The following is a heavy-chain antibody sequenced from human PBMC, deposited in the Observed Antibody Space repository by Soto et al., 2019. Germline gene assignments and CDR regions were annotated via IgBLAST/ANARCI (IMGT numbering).Heavy chain of an antibody. V-gene: IGHV3-73*02. CDR1: GFTFSGSA. D-gene: IGHD6-13*01. CDR2: IRSKANSYAT. Sequence: EVQLVESGGGLVQPGGSLKLSCAASGFTFSGSAMHWVRQASGKGLEWVGRIRSKANSYATAYAASVKGRFTISRDDSKNTAYLQMNSLKTEDTAVYYCTRQGSSWLYYYYGMDVWGQGTTVTVSS. CDR3: TRQGSSWLYYYYGMDV. J-gene: IGHJ6*02.